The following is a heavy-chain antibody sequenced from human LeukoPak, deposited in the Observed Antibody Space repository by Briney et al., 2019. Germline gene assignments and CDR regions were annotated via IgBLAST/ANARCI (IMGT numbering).Heavy chain of an antibody. J-gene: IGHJ3*02. Sequence: SETLSLTCTVSGGSISSYYWSWIRQPPGKGLEWIGYIYYSGSTYYNPSLKSRVTISVDRSKNQFSLKLSSVTAADTAVYYCARHGVYYYGSGSSTTNNAFDIWGQGTMVTVSS. V-gene: IGHV4-59*08. D-gene: IGHD3-10*01. CDR3: ARHGVYYYGSGSSTTNNAFDI. CDR2: IYYSGST. CDR1: GGSISSYY.